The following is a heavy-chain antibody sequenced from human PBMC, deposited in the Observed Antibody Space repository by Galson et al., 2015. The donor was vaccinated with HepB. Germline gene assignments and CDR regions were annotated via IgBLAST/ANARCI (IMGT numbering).Heavy chain of an antibody. V-gene: IGHV3-30*03. D-gene: IGHD6-19*01. CDR2: ISYDGSKK. J-gene: IGHJ3*01. Sequence: SLRLSCAASGFTFRNYGMHWVRQAPGKGLEWVAVISYDGSKKYYADSVKGRFTISRNNSKNTLSLLMSSLRAEDTAVYYCACWVYPVAGTGDAFDAWGQGTMVTVSS. CDR3: ACWVYPVAGTGDAFDA. CDR1: GFTFRNYG.